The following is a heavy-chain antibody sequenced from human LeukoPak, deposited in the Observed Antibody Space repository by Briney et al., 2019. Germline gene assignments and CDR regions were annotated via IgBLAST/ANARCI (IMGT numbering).Heavy chain of an antibody. CDR3: AKDQGYFDY. CDR2: ISYDGSNK. Sequence: GGPLRLSCAASGFTFSSYGMHWVRQAPGKGLEWVAVISYDGSNKYYADSVKGRFTISRDNSKNTPYLQMNSLRAEDTAVYYCAKDQGYFDYWGQGTLVTVSS. J-gene: IGHJ4*02. CDR1: GFTFSSYG. V-gene: IGHV3-30*18.